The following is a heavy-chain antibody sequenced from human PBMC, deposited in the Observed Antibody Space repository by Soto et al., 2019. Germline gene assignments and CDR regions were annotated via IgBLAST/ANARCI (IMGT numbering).Heavy chain of an antibody. CDR3: ARDRSTWELQTDY. Sequence: GGSLRLSCAASGFTFSNAWMSWVRQAPGKGLEWVGRIKSKTDGGTTDYAAPVKGRFTISRDDSKNTLYLQMNSLKTEDTAVYYCARDRSTWELQTDYWGQGTLVTVSS. D-gene: IGHD1-26*01. CDR2: IKSKTDGGTT. CDR1: GFTFSNAW. J-gene: IGHJ4*02. V-gene: IGHV3-15*01.